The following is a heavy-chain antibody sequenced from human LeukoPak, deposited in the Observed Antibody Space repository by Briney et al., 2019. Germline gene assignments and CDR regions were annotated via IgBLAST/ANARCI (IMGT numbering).Heavy chain of an antibody. Sequence: SGGSLRLPCAASGFTFSSYAMSWVRQAPGKGLEWVSAISGSGGSTYYADSVKGRFTISRDNSKNTLYLQMNSLRAEDTAVYYCAKVPEDILTGLYYYYGMDVWGQGTTVTVSS. V-gene: IGHV3-23*01. CDR1: GFTFSSYA. J-gene: IGHJ6*02. CDR2: ISGSGGST. CDR3: AKVPEDILTGLYYYYGMDV. D-gene: IGHD3-9*01.